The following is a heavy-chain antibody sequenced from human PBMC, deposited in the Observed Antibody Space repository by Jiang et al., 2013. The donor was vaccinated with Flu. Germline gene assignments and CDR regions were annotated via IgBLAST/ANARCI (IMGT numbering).Heavy chain of an antibody. CDR2: IYYSGST. V-gene: IGHV4-59*08. CDR1: GGSISSYY. J-gene: IGHJ6*04. Sequence: GPGLVKPSETLSLTCTVSGGSISSYYWSWIRQPPGKGLEWIGYIYYSGSTNYNPSLKSRVTISVDTSKNQFSLKLSSVTAADTAVYYCARQRITMVRAYYYGMDVWGKGTTVTVSS. D-gene: IGHD3-10*01. CDR3: ARQRITMVRAYYYGMDV.